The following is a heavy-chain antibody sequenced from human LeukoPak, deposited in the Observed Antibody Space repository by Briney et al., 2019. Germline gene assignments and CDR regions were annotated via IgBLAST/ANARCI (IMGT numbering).Heavy chain of an antibody. D-gene: IGHD1-26*01. Sequence: PSVNLSCKTSVYTFTSYDINWVRQATGQGREWMGWMNPNGGNAGYAEKVQGRLTMSSNTSRSTAYMELSSLRSEDTAVYYCARDPGSWSYQESYYFDYWGQGTLVTVSS. CDR3: ARDPGSWSYQESYYFDY. V-gene: IGHV1-8*01. CDR1: VYTFTSYD. CDR2: MNPNGGNA. J-gene: IGHJ4*02.